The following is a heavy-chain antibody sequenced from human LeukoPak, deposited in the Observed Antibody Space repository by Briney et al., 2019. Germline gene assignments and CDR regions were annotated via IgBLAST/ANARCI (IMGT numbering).Heavy chain of an antibody. CDR3: AAWGLHNY. V-gene: IGHV3-7*01. CDR1: GFAFSAYW. CDR2: INLSGSAQ. D-gene: IGHD7-27*01. J-gene: IGHJ4*02. Sequence: PGGSLRLSCSASGFAFSAYWMNWVRQAPGKGPEWVANINLSGSAQYYVDSVKGRCTISRDNAKSSLNLQMNSLRVEDTAVYYCAAWGLHNYWGQGTLVTVSS.